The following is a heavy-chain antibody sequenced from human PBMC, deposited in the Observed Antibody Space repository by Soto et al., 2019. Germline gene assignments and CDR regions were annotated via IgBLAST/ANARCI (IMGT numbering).Heavy chain of an antibody. Sequence: EVQLVESGGGLVQPGGSLRLSCAASGFTVSSNYMSWVRQAPGKGLEWVSVIYSGGSTYYADSVKGRFTISRDNSKHTLYLQMNSLRADDTAVYYCARAGGAGSFYYFDYWGQGTLVTVSS. CDR1: GFTVSSNY. J-gene: IGHJ4*02. D-gene: IGHD6-13*01. CDR2: IYSGGST. CDR3: ARAGGAGSFYYFDY. V-gene: IGHV3-66*01.